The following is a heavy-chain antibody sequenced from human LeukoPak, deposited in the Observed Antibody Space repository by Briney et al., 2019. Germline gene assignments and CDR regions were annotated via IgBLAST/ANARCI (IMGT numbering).Heavy chain of an antibody. CDR2: ISGSGGST. D-gene: IGHD1-14*01. Sequence: GGSVRLSCAASGFTFSSDAMSWVRQAPGEGRECVSAISGSGGSTYYADSVKGRFTISRDNCKNTLYLQMNSLRAEGTAVYYCAKRARYPDSWGQGTLVTVSS. J-gene: IGHJ4*02. CDR3: AKRARYPDS. V-gene: IGHV3-23*01. CDR1: GFTFSSDA.